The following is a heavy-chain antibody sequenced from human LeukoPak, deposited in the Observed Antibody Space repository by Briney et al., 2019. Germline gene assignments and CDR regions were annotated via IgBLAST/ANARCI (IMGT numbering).Heavy chain of an antibody. D-gene: IGHD6-13*01. CDR3: ARARRYRSSWYHVY. J-gene: IGHJ4*02. V-gene: IGHV3-23*01. CDR1: GFTFSSYA. CDR2: ISGSGGST. Sequence: PGGSLRLSCAASGFTFSSYAMSWVRQAPGKGLEWVSGISGSGGSTYYADSVKGRFTISRDNANNSLYLQMNSLRDEDTAVYYCARARRYRSSWYHVYWGQGSLVTVSS.